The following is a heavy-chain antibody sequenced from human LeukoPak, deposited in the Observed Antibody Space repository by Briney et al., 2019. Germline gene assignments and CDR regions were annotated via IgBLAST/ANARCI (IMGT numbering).Heavy chain of an antibody. CDR1: GFTFSSYA. D-gene: IGHD3-3*01. CDR3: AVDTTIFGVVGNWFDP. V-gene: IGHV3-23*01. Sequence: TGGSPRLSCGASGFTFSSYAMHWVRQTPGKGLQWVSVISGSGDTTYYADSVKGRFTISRDNAKNSLYLQMNSLRAEDTAVYYCAVDTTIFGVVGNWFDPWGQGTQVTVSS. CDR2: ISGSGDTT. J-gene: IGHJ5*02.